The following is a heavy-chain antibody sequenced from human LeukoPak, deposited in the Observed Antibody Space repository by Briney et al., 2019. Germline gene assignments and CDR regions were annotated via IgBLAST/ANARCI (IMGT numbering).Heavy chain of an antibody. CDR2: ISISGDTT. V-gene: IGHV3-23*01. CDR3: ANEIRPNDY. D-gene: IGHD4-17*01. Sequence: GGSLRLSSGASGFTFSSHAMTWVRQAPGKGLEWVSAISISGDTTYYADAVKGRFTISRDNSKNTVYLQMNSLRAEDTAVYYCANEIRPNDYWGQGTLVTVSS. CDR1: GFTFSSHA. J-gene: IGHJ4*02.